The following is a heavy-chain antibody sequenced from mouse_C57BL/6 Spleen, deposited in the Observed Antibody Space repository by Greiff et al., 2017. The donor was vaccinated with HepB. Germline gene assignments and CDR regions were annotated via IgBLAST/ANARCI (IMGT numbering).Heavy chain of an antibody. Sequence: QVQLQQSGAELVRPGSSVKLSCKASGYTFTSYWMHWVKQRPIQGLEWIGNIDPSDSETHYNQKFKDKATLTVDKSSSTAYMQLSSLTSEDSAVYYCAYGSSYHYYAMDYWGQGTSVTVSS. CDR2: IDPSDSET. D-gene: IGHD1-1*01. CDR1: GYTFTSYW. CDR3: AYGSSYHYYAMDY. J-gene: IGHJ4*01. V-gene: IGHV1-52*01.